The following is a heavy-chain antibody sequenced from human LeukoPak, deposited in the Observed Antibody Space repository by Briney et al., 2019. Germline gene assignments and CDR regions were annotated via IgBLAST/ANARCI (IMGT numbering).Heavy chain of an antibody. J-gene: IGHJ2*01. CDR3: ARESGDYGHWYFDL. Sequence: PSETLSLTCTVSGGSISSYYWSWIRQPAGRGLEWIGRIYTSGSTNYNPSLKSRVTMSVDTSKNQFSLKLSSVTAADTAVYYCARESGDYGHWYFDLWGRGTLVTVSS. V-gene: IGHV4-4*07. CDR1: GGSISSYY. CDR2: IYTSGST. D-gene: IGHD4-17*01.